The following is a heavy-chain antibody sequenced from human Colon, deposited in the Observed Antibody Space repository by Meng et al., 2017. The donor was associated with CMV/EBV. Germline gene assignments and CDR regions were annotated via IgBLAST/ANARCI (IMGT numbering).Heavy chain of an antibody. J-gene: IGHJ2*01. CDR2: IYYTGND. Sequence: GPDRVTPPESCPLPCTFLVCSLGGRSNPWAWIGHPPGKGLEWIASIYYTGNDYHNPSLKSRVTISIDTSNNQFSLRLTSVTAADTAVYYCARMALHWYFDLWGRGTLVTVSS. CDR3: ARMALHWYFDL. V-gene: IGHV4-39*07. CDR1: VCSLGGRSNP. D-gene: IGHD5-24*01.